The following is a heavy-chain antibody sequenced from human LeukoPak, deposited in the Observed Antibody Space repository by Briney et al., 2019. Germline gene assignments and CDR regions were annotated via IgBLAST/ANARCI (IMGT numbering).Heavy chain of an antibody. D-gene: IGHD6-13*01. CDR1: GYTFTSYD. J-gene: IGHJ6*02. V-gene: IGHV1-8*01. CDR2: MNPNSGNT. Sequence: ASVKVSCKASGYTFTSYDINWVRQATGQGLEWMGWMNPNSGNTGYAQKFQGRVTMTRNTSTSTAYMELSSLRSEDTAVYYCVRGLSSSWYSRYYYGMDVWGQGTTVTVSS. CDR3: VRGLSSSWYSRYYYGMDV.